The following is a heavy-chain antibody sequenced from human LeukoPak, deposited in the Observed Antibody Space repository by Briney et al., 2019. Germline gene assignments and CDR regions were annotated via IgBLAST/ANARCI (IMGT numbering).Heavy chain of an antibody. CDR1: GYTFTTYD. CDR2: MNPNSGNT. D-gene: IGHD6-19*01. CDR3: ARGRGSGHKENWFDP. V-gene: IGHV1-8*01. Sequence: ASVKASCKASGYTFTTYDINWGRQATGQGLEWMGWMNPNSGNTGYAQKFQGRVTMTRNTSTSTAYMELSSLRSEDTAVYYCARGRGSGHKENWFDPWGQGTPVTVSS. J-gene: IGHJ5*02.